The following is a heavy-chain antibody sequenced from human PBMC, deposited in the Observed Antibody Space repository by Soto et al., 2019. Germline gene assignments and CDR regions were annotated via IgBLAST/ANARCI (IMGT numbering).Heavy chain of an antibody. CDR3: ETHLAGTRDY. J-gene: IGHJ4*01. D-gene: IGHD3-3*02. V-gene: IGHV3-74*01. CDR2: INSDGSST. CDR1: GFTFSSYW. Sequence: GGSLRLACAASGFTFSSYWMHWVRQAPGKGLVWVSRINSDGSSTSYADSVKGRFTISRDNAKNTLYLQMNSLRAEDTAVYYCETHLAGTRDYWRHGTLVTVSS.